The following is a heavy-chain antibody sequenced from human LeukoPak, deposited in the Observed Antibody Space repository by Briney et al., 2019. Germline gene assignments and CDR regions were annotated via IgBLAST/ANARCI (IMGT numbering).Heavy chain of an antibody. CDR3: ARKGKEGSSSPFDY. D-gene: IGHD6-13*01. CDR2: ISYDGSNK. J-gene: IGHJ4*02. Sequence: PGRSLRLSCAASGFTFSSYGMHWVRQVPGKGLEWVAVISYDGSNKYYADSVKGRFTISRDNSKNTLYLQMNSLRAEDTAVYYCARKGKEGSSSPFDYWGQGTLVTVSS. V-gene: IGHV3-30*03. CDR1: GFTFSSYG.